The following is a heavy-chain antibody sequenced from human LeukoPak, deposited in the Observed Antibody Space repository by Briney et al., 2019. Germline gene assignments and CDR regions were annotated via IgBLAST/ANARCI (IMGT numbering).Heavy chain of an antibody. CDR2: IRYDGSNK. J-gene: IGHJ4*02. Sequence: GGSLRLSCAASGFTFSSYGMHWVRQAPGKGLEWVAVIRYDGSNKYYADSVKGRFTISRDNSKNTLYLQMNSLRAGDTAVYYCAKDYGIMITFGGVIAANFDYWGQGTLVTVSS. CDR1: GFTFSSYG. V-gene: IGHV3-30*02. CDR3: AKDYGIMITFGGVIAANFDY. D-gene: IGHD3-16*02.